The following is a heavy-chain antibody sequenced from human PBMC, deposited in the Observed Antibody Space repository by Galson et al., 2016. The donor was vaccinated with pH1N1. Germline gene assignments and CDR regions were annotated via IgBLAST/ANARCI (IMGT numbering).Heavy chain of an antibody. Sequence: SLRLSCAASGFTFSSYWMSWVRQAPGKGLEWVANIKPDGSEKYYVESVKGRFTISRDNAKRSVYLQMNSLRVEDTTVYYCVRGASCFRIWGQGTLVTVSS. CDR2: IKPDGSEK. V-gene: IGHV3-7*01. CDR1: GFTFSSYW. CDR3: VRGASCFRI. J-gene: IGHJ4*02. D-gene: IGHD2-15*01.